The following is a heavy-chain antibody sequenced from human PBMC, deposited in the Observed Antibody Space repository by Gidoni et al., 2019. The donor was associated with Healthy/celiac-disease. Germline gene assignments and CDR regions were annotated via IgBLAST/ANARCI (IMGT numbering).Heavy chain of an antibody. D-gene: IGHD3-3*01. CDR1: GYSFTSYW. CDR3: ARTVEHYDFWSGLGY. CDR2: IYPGDSDT. Sequence: EVQLVQSGAEVKKPGESLKISCKGSGYSFTSYWIGWVRQMPGKGLEWMWIIYPGDSDTRYSPSFQGQVTISADKSISTAYLQWSSLKASDTAMYYCARTVEHYDFWSGLGYWGQGTLVTVSS. V-gene: IGHV5-51*01. J-gene: IGHJ4*02.